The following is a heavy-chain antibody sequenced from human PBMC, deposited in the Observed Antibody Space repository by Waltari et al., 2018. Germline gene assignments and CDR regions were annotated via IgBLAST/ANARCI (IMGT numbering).Heavy chain of an antibody. Sequence: QVRMQESGPGLVNPSETLSLTCAISGASMSSIHLWSSLRQPPGQGLEWIGEIYYTGTTFYNPSLKNRVNISVDKSNNKFSLRLTSVTAADTAVYFCARGQLVGASLLDLWGQGTLVTVSS. D-gene: IGHD1-26*01. CDR3: ARGQLVGASLLDL. J-gene: IGHJ5*02. CDR1: GASMSSIHL. V-gene: IGHV4-4*02. CDR2: IYYTGTT.